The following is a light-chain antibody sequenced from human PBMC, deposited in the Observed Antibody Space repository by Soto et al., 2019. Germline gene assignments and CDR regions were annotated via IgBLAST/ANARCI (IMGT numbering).Light chain of an antibody. CDR3: QQYGSSPYT. J-gene: IGKJ2*01. CDR2: GAS. V-gene: IGKV3-20*01. CDR1: QSVSSSY. Sequence: EIVLTQSPGTLSLSPGERATLSCRASQSVSSSYLDWYQQKPGQAPRLLIYGASSRATGIPDRFSGSGYGTGFPLTISRLEAEDFAVYYCQQYGSSPYTFGQGNKLEIK.